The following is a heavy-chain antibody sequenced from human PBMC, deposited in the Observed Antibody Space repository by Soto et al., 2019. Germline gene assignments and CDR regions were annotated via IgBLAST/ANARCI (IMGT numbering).Heavy chain of an antibody. Sequence: VQLQESVPGLVKPSQTLSLTCTVSGGSIRSGGYFWSWVRQQPGKGLEWIGHIYYRGGTSYNPSLESRVAMSVDTSKNEFTLKVNSVTAADTAIYYCARFAKEENPKLESWYAFDFWGRGTLVTVSS. D-gene: IGHD6-13*01. CDR3: ARFAKEENPKLESWYAFDF. CDR1: GGSIRSGGYF. V-gene: IGHV4-31*03. J-gene: IGHJ4*02. CDR2: IYYRGGT.